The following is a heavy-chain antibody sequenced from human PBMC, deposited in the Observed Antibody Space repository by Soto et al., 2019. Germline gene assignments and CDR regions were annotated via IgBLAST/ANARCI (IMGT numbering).Heavy chain of an antibody. D-gene: IGHD5-18*01. CDR2: IIPIFGTA. J-gene: IGHJ4*02. CDR1: GGTFSSYA. V-gene: IGHV1-69*13. Sequence: VASVKVSCKASGGTFSSYAISWVRQAPGQGLEWMGGIIPIFGTANYAPKFQGRVTITADESTSTAYMELSSLRSEDTAVYYCAIHRGYSYFDYWGQGTLVTVPQ. CDR3: AIHRGYSYFDY.